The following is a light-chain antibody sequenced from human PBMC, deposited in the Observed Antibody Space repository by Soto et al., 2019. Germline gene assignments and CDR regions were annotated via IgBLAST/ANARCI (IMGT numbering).Light chain of an antibody. J-gene: IGKJ5*01. CDR2: GAS. V-gene: IGKV3D-20*02. CDR1: QSVSNNY. CDR3: QQRHMWPIT. Sequence: EIVFTQSPGTRSLSPGERATLSCRASQSVSNNYLAWYRQKPGQAPRLLIYGASNRATGIPARFSGSGSGTDFTLTISSLEPEDSAVYYCQQRHMWPITFGQGTRLAIK.